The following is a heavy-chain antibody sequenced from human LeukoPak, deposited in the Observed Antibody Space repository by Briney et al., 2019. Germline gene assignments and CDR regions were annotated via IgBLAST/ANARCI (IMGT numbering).Heavy chain of an antibody. D-gene: IGHD3-10*01. J-gene: IGHJ4*02. CDR1: GFTFSSYS. CDR2: ISSSSSYI. Sequence: GGSLRLSCAASGFTFSSYSMNWVRQAPGKGLEWVSSISSSSSYIYYADSVKGRFTISRDNAKNSLYLQMNSLRAEDTAVYYCARDHNYGSGSWVFGYWGQGTLVTVSS. CDR3: ARDHNYGSGSWVFGY. V-gene: IGHV3-21*01.